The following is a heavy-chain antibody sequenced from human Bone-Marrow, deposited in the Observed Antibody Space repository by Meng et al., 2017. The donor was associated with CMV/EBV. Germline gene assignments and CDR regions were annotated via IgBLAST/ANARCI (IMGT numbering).Heavy chain of an antibody. J-gene: IGHJ4*02. D-gene: IGHD3-3*01. V-gene: IGHV3-23*01. CDR3: TKGVTIFGVVIGYYFDY. Sequence: GESLKISCAASGFTFSSYAMSWVRQAPGKGLEWVSAISGSGGSTYYADSVKGRFTISRDNSKNTLYLQMNSLRAEDTAVYYCTKGVTIFGVVIGYYFDYWGQGPLVTVSS. CDR2: ISGSGGST. CDR1: GFTFSSYA.